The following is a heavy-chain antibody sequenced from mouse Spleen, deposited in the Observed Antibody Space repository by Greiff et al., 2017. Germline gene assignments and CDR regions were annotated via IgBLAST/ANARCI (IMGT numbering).Heavy chain of an antibody. CDR2: ISSGSSTI. CDR1: GFTFSDYG. CDR3: ASSHYYGSSYGFAY. Sequence: EVQVVESGGGLVKPGGSLKLSCAASGFTFSDYGMHWVRQAPEKGLEWVAYISSGSSTIYYADTVKGRFTISRDNAKNTLFLQMTSLRSEDTAMYYCASSHYYGSSYGFAYWGQGTLVTVSA. J-gene: IGHJ3*01. V-gene: IGHV5-17*01. D-gene: IGHD1-1*01.